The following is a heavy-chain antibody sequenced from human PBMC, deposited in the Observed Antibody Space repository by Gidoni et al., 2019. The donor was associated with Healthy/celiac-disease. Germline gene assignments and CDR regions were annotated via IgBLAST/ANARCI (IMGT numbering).Heavy chain of an antibody. D-gene: IGHD6-13*01. J-gene: IGHJ4*02. CDR2: IYYSGST. CDR3: ATRDGWAAAGNHY. V-gene: IGHV4-39*01. CDR1: GGSLSSSSYY. Sequence: QLQLQESGPGLVQPSDTLSLTCTVSGGSLSSSSYYWGWIRQPPGKGLEWIGSIYYSGSTYYNPSLKSRVTISVDTSKNQFSLKLSSVTAADTAVYYCATRDGWAAAGNHYGGQGTLVTVSS.